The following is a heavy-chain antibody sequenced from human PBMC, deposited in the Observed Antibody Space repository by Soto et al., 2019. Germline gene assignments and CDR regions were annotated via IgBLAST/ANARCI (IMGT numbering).Heavy chain of an antibody. V-gene: IGHV4-39*01. Sequence: SETLSLTCTVSGGSISSSSYYWGWIRQPPGKGLEWIGSIYYSGSTYYNPSLKSRVTISVDTSKNQFSLKLSSVTAADTAVYYCARHQGLLWFGEQKPYYYMDVWGKGTTVTVSS. D-gene: IGHD3-10*01. J-gene: IGHJ6*03. CDR1: GGSISSSSYY. CDR3: ARHQGLLWFGEQKPYYYMDV. CDR2: IYYSGST.